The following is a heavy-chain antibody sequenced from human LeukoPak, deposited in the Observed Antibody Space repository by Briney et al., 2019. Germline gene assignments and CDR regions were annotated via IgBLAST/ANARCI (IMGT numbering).Heavy chain of an antibody. D-gene: IGHD1-1*01. CDR2: IATSGDTI. J-gene: IGHJ4*02. CDR3: ADNLSL. CDR1: GFTFRTHS. V-gene: IGHV3-48*04. Sequence: GGSLRLSCAASGFTFRTHSMNWVRQAPGKGLEWISYIATSGDTIYYADSVKGRFTISRDNAKNSLYLQMNSLRAEDTAVYYCADNLSLWGQGTLVTVSS.